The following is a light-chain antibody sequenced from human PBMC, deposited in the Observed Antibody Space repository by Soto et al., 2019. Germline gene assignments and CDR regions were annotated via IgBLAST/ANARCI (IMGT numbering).Light chain of an antibody. Sequence: QSALTQPGSVSGSPGQSITISCTGTNSDVGGYNYVSWYQQHPGQAPKLMIYEVSNRPSGVSNRFSGSKSGNTASLTISGLRAEDEADYYCSSYTRSSTVVFGGGTKVTVL. CDR1: NSDVGGYNY. CDR2: EVS. J-gene: IGLJ2*01. CDR3: SSYTRSSTVV. V-gene: IGLV2-14*01.